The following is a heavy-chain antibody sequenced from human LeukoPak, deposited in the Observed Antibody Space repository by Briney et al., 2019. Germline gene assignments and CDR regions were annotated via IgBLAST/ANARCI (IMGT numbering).Heavy chain of an antibody. D-gene: IGHD4-17*01. CDR3: ASGLRSTGRSGNYFDY. CDR1: GDSISSGDHY. V-gene: IGHV4-61*02. CDR2: IYASGRT. Sequence: SETLSLTCTVSGDSISSGDHYWTWIRQPAGKGLEWIGRIYASGRTVHNPSLKSRITISSDPSKNHFSLELSSVTAADTAIYFCASGLRSTGRSGNYFDYWGPGTLVAVSS. J-gene: IGHJ4*02.